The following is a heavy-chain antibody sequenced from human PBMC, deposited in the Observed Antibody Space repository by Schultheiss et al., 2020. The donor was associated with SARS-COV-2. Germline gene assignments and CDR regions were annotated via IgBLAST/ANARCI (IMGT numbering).Heavy chain of an antibody. D-gene: IGHD2-15*01. CDR3: ARDSLMGYLSWFDP. CDR1: GGSISSGGYY. CDR2: IYYSGST. Sequence: SETLSLTCTVSGGSISSGGYYWSWIRQHPGKGLEWIGYIYYSGSTYYNPSLKSRVTISVDTSKNQFSLKLSSVTPADTAVYYCARDSLMGYLSWFDPWGQGTLVTVSS. V-gene: IGHV4-31*03. J-gene: IGHJ5*02.